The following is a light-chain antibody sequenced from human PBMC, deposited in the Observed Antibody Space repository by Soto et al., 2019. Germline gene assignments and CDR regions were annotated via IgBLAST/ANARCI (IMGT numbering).Light chain of an antibody. CDR1: QSLLNSNGYNY. CDR2: LSS. V-gene: IGKV2-28*01. CDR3: MQALEIPLT. Sequence: DVVLIQSPLSLSVTPGEAAYIFCRSSQSLLNSNGYNYVDWYVQKPAQSPQLLIYLSSNRAGGVPARFSGSGSGTDFTLQISRVEAEDRGLYYCMQALEIPLTFGGGTKVEI. J-gene: IGKJ4*01.